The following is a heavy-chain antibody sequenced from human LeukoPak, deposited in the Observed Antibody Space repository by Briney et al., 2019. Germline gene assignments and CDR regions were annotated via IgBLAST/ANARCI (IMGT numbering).Heavy chain of an antibody. D-gene: IGHD1-26*01. J-gene: IGHJ4*02. CDR1: GFTFSSYA. CDR3: AKVEELVGAPYYFDY. V-gene: IGHV3-23*01. CDR2: ISGSGGST. Sequence: GGSLRLSCAASGFTFSSYAMSWVRQAPGKGLEWVSAISGSGGSTYYADSVKGRFTISRDNSKNTLYLQMNSLRAEDTAVYYCAKVEELVGAPYYFDYWGQGTLVTVSS.